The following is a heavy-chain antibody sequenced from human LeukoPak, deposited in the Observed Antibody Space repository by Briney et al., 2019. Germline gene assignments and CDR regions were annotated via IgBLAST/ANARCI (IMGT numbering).Heavy chain of an antibody. J-gene: IGHJ4*02. V-gene: IGHV3-21*04. CDR2: ISSSGKYI. Sequence: GGSLRLSCAGSGFTFSDNSMNWVRQAPGKGLEWVSSISSSGKYIYYADSVKGRFTISRDNSKNTLYLQMNSLRAEDTAVYYCAKDLGGYGKLGYVDYWGQGTLATVSS. CDR3: AKDLGGYGKLGYVDY. CDR1: GFTFSDNS. D-gene: IGHD5-12*01.